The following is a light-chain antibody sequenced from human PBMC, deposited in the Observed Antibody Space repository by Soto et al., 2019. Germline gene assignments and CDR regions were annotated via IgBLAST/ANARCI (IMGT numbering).Light chain of an antibody. CDR1: SSDVDTYKY. CDR3: CSYAGSTTRVL. CDR2: EVS. J-gene: IGLJ2*01. V-gene: IGLV2-14*01. Sequence: QSALTQPVSVSGSPGQSIIISCTGTSSDVDTYKYVSWYQQHPGKAPKLMIYEVSHRPSGVSDRFSGSKSGNTASLTISGLQAEDEADYYCCSYAGSTTRVLFGGGTKLTVL.